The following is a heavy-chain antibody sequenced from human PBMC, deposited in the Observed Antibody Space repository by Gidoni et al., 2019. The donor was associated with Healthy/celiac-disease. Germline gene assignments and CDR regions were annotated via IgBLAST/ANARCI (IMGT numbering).Heavy chain of an antibody. CDR1: GFTFSSYS. CDR3: AREDGDYLTTGFDP. V-gene: IGHV3-21*01. Sequence: EVQLVESGGGLVKPGGSLRLSCASSGFTFSSYSMNWVRQAPGKGLEWVSYISSSGSTIYYADSVKGRFTISRDNAKNSLYLQMNSLRAEDTAVYYCAREDGDYLTTGFDPWGQGTLVTVSS. CDR2: ISSSGSTI. D-gene: IGHD4-17*01. J-gene: IGHJ5*02.